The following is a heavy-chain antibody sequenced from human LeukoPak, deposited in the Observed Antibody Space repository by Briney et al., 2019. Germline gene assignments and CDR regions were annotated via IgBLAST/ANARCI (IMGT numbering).Heavy chain of an antibody. Sequence: SQTLFLTCTVSGGSISSGGYYWSWIRQHPGKGLEWIGYIYYSGSTYYNPSLKSRVTISVDTSKNQFSLKLSSVTAADTAVYYCATLGWFGELFEDYWGQGTLVTVSS. D-gene: IGHD3-10*01. V-gene: IGHV4-31*03. J-gene: IGHJ4*02. CDR3: ATLGWFGELFEDY. CDR2: IYYSGST. CDR1: GGSISSGGYY.